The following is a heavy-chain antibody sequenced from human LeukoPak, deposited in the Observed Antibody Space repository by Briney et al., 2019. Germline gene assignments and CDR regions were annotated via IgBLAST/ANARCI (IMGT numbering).Heavy chain of an antibody. J-gene: IGHJ6*03. CDR1: GYTFTSYG. Sequence: EASVKVSCKASGYTFTSYGISWVRQAPGQGLEWMGWISAYNGNTNYAQKLQGRVTMTTDTSTSTAYMELRSLRSDDTAVYYCARDVGFLGSIAARGDYYYYMDVWGKGTAVTVSS. CDR2: ISAYNGNT. V-gene: IGHV1-18*01. CDR3: ARDVGFLGSIAARGDYYYYMDV. D-gene: IGHD6-6*01.